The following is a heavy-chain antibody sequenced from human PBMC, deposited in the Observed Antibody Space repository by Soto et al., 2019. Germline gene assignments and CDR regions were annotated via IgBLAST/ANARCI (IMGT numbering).Heavy chain of an antibody. CDR3: VRGKNVQLWLRNYYYGMDV. V-gene: IGHV4-39*01. CDR1: DDSINSDKYY. CDR2: IYYRGNA. D-gene: IGHD5-18*01. Sequence: SETLSLTCSVSDDSINSDKYYWGWIRQPPGRGLEWIGSIYYRGNAYYNPSLQTRITISLDKSRNQFSLKLNSVTAADTAVYYCVRGKNVQLWLRNYYYGMDVWGQGTTVTVSS. J-gene: IGHJ6*02.